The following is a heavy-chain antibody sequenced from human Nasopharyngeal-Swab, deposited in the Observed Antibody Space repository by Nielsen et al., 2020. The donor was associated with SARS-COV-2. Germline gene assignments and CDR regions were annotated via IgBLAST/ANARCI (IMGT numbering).Heavy chain of an antibody. CDR3: AREDEYYFSGMDV. CDR1: GGSMSGAY. V-gene: IGHV4-59*01. J-gene: IGHJ6*02. Sequence: SETLSLTCTVSGGSMSGAYWSWIRQPPGKGLEWIGYVYSSGSTNYNPSLKSRVTISVDTSKNQFSLKLNSVTAADTAVYYCAREDEYYFSGMDVWGQGTAVTVSS. D-gene: IGHD2/OR15-2a*01. CDR2: VYSSGST.